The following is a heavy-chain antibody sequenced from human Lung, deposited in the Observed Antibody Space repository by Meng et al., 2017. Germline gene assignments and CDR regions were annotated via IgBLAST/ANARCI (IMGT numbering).Heavy chain of an antibody. CDR3: ARGPTTMAHDFDY. D-gene: IGHD4-11*01. Sequence: LQPWGAGLLKPSETLSLTRVVSGGSFSDYYWRWIRQPPGKGLEWIGEINHSGRTNYNPSLESRATISVDTSQNNLSLKLSSVTAADSAVYYCARGPTTMAHDFDYWGQGTLVTVSS. CDR1: GGSFSDYY. J-gene: IGHJ4*02. CDR2: INHSGRT. V-gene: IGHV4-34*01.